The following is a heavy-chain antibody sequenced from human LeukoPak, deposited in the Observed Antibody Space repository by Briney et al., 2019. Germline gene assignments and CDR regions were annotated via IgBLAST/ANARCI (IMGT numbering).Heavy chain of an antibody. Sequence: SETLSLTCTVSGGSISSSSYYWGWIRQPPGKGLEWIGSIYYSGSTNYNPSLKSRVTISVDTSKNQFSLKLSSVTAADTAVYYCARGLAPGWCYYHYYMDVWGKGTTVTISS. J-gene: IGHJ6*03. CDR1: GGSISSSSYY. D-gene: IGHD6-19*01. CDR3: ARGLAPGWCYYHYYMDV. CDR2: IYYSGST. V-gene: IGHV4-39*07.